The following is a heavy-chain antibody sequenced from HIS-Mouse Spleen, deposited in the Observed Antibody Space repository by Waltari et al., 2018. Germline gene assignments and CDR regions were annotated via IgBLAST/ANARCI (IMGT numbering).Heavy chain of an antibody. CDR1: VFPVSSKD. J-gene: IGHJ2*01. Sequence: EVQLVESGGGLIQPGGSLRLACAACVFPVSSKDMRWVRRAPGKGMEWVSVIYSGGSTYYADSVKGRFTISRDNSKNTLYLQMNSLRAEDTAVYYCARGGLAAAGWYFDLWGRGTLVTVSS. CDR3: ARGGLAAAGWYFDL. D-gene: IGHD6-13*01. V-gene: IGHV3-53*01. CDR2: IYSGGST.